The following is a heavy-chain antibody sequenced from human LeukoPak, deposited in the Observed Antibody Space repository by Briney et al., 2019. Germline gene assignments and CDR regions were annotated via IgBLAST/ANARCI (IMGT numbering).Heavy chain of an antibody. V-gene: IGHV1-2*02. CDR2: INPNSGGT. D-gene: IGHD6-6*01. Sequence: GASVTVSCKASGYTFTGYYMHWVRQAPGQGLEWMGWINPNSGGTNYPQKFQGRVTMTRDTSISTAYMELSRLRSDDTAVYYCARVSPGSSSGYFQHWGQGTLVTVSS. J-gene: IGHJ1*01. CDR3: ARVSPGSSSGYFQH. CDR1: GYTFTGYY.